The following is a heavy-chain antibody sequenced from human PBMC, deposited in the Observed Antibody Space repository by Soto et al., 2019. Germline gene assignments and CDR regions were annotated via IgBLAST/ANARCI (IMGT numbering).Heavy chain of an antibody. Sequence: GGSLRLSCAASGFTFSSYGMHWVRQAPGKGLEWVAVIWYDGSNKYYADSVKGRFTISRDNSKNTLYLQMNSLRAEDTAVYYCARDGLGYCSGGSCYLPRGIWGQGTLVTVSS. CDR1: GFTFSSYG. J-gene: IGHJ4*02. V-gene: IGHV3-33*01. CDR2: IWYDGSNK. CDR3: ARDGLGYCSGGSCYLPRGI. D-gene: IGHD2-15*01.